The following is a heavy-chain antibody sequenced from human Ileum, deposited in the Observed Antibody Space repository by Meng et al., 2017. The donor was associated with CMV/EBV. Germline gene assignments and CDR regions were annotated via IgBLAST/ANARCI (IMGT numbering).Heavy chain of an antibody. D-gene: IGHD6-25*01. CDR1: GGSVRSGPYP. J-gene: IGHJ5*02. Sequence: QAQLQESGPRRVTPSETLSLNLTATGGSVRSGPYPRASIRQSPGTGLEWIGPTYNSDSTYDNPSAKNRVNMSEDTFKHQFSMKLTSVTAADTAVYYCAEDWGPYRSRGYLGTWGKGTLVTVSS. CDR3: AEDWGPYRSRGYLGT. CDR2: TYNSDST. V-gene: IGHV4-39*07.